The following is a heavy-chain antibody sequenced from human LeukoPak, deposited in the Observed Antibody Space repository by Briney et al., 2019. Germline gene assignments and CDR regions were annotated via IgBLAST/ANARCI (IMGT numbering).Heavy chain of an antibody. V-gene: IGHV4-30-4*07. Sequence: SETMSLTCAVSGVSITTSGYTWNWIRQPPGKGLEWIGYIYDTGYTYYNPSLKSRITMSVDTSKNQFSLNLSSVTAADTAVYYCARGMLAVAGSEIDYWGQGTLVTVSS. D-gene: IGHD6-19*01. CDR3: ARGMLAVAGSEIDY. CDR2: IYDTGYT. J-gene: IGHJ4*02. CDR1: GVSITTSGYT.